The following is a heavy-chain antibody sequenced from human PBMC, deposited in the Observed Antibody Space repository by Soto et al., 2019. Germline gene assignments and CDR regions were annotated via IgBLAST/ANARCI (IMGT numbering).Heavy chain of an antibody. J-gene: IGHJ4*02. CDR3: ATAQLRYFDWLPKGGAFDY. Sequence: GALRRSCADSGFSFSSYAMSWVRQAPGKGLEWVSAISGSGGSTYYADSVKGRFTISRDNSKNTLYLQMNSLRAGDTAVYYCATAQLRYFDWLPKGGAFDYWGQGTLVTVSS. CDR2: ISGSGGST. CDR1: GFSFSSYA. V-gene: IGHV3-23*01. D-gene: IGHD3-9*01.